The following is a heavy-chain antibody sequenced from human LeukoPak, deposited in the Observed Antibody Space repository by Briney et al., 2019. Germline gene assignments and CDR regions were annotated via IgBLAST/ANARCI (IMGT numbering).Heavy chain of an antibody. V-gene: IGHV3-7*01. CDR2: IKQDGSEK. Sequence: GGSLRLSCAASGFTFSSYWMSWVHQAPGKGLEWVANIKQDGSEKYYVDSVKGRFTISRDNAKNSLYPQMNSLRAEDTAVYYCARSRDGYNLILFDYWGQGTLVTVSS. D-gene: IGHD5-24*01. CDR1: GFTFSSYW. CDR3: ARSRDGYNLILFDY. J-gene: IGHJ4*02.